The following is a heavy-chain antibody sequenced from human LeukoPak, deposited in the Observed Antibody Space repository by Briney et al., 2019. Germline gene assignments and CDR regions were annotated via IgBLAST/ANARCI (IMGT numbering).Heavy chain of an antibody. CDR3: ARVTVTTFSPTDYMDV. CDR2: ISSSGSTI. D-gene: IGHD4-17*01. Sequence: PGGSLRLSCAASGFTFSDYYMSWIRQAPGKGLEWVSYISSSGSTIYYADSVKGRFTISRDNAKNSLYLQMNSLRAEDTAVYYCARVTVTTFSPTDYMDVWGKGTTVTISS. CDR1: GFTFSDYY. J-gene: IGHJ6*03. V-gene: IGHV3-11*04.